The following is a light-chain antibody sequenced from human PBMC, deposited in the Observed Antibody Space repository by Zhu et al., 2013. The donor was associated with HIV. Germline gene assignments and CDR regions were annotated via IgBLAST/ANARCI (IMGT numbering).Light chain of an antibody. V-gene: IGKV4-1*01. CDR2: WAS. CDR1: QSVLYSSNNKNY. CDR3: QQLNGYVII. J-gene: IGKJ5*01. Sequence: DIVMTQSPDSLAVSLGERATINCKSSQSVLYSSNNKNYLAWYQQKPGQPPKLLIYWASTRESGVPDRFSGSGSGTDFTLTISSLQAEDAATYYCQQLNGYVIIFGQGTRLEIK.